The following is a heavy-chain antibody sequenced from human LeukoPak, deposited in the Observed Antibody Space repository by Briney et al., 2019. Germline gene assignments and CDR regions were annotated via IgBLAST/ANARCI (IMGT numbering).Heavy chain of an antibody. CDR3: AAEVGGTGFDY. V-gene: IGHV1-3*01. CDR1: GGTFSSYA. J-gene: IGHJ4*02. Sequence: GAPVKVSCKASGGTFSSYAISWVRQAPGQGLEWMGWINAGNGNTKYSQKFEGRVTITRDTSASTAYMELSSLRSEDTAVYYCAAEVGGTGFDYWGQGTLVTVSS. CDR2: INAGNGNT. D-gene: IGHD1-26*01.